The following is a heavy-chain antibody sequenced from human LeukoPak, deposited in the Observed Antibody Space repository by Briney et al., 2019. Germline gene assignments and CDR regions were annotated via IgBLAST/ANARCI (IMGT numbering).Heavy chain of an antibody. CDR2: IKQDGSEK. CDR1: GFTFSSYW. V-gene: IGHV3-7*01. J-gene: IGHJ4*02. D-gene: IGHD3-9*01. CDR3: ARGINYDILTGPPVY. Sequence: GGSLRLSCAASGFTFSSYWMSWVRQAPGKGLEWVANIKQDGSEKYYVDSVKGRFTISRDNAKNSLYLQMNSLRAEDTAVYYCARGINYDILTGPPVYWGQGTLVTVSS.